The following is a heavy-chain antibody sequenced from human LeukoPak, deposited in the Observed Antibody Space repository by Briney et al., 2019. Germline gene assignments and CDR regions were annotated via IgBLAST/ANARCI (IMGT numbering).Heavy chain of an antibody. CDR3: ARQRDYGDSIYSRYFDF. V-gene: IGHV5-51*01. D-gene: IGHD4-17*01. Sequence: GESLKISCKASGYTFTTYWIAWVRPLPGKGLEWMGRVYPGDSDTTYSPSFQGQVTISADRFINTAYLQWSSLKASDTAMYYCARQRDYGDSIYSRYFDFWGQGNLVTVSS. CDR2: VYPGDSDT. J-gene: IGHJ4*02. CDR1: GYTFTTYW.